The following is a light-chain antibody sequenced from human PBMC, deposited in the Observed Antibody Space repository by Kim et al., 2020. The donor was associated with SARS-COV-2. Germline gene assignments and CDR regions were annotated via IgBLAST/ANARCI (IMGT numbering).Light chain of an antibody. CDR3: TSRDSRGKVV. J-gene: IGLJ2*01. Sequence: SSELTQDPAVSVALGQTVRITCQGDSLRKYYTTWYQQKARQAPVLVFYAKDKRPSGVPDRFSGSTSGNTASLTITGARAADEADYYCTSRDSRGKVVFGGGTKVTVL. CDR1: SLRKYY. V-gene: IGLV3-19*01. CDR2: AKD.